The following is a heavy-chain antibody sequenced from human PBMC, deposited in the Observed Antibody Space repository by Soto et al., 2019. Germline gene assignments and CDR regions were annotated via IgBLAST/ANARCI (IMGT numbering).Heavy chain of an antibody. CDR2: IIPIFGTA. D-gene: IGHD3-3*01. J-gene: IGHJ6*02. CDR3: ARDVGWSGYYGLYYGMDV. Sequence: SVKVSCKASGGTFSSYAISWVRQAPGQGLEWMGGIIPIFGTANYAQKFQGRVTITADKSTSTAYMELSSLRSEDTAVYYCARDVGWSGYYGLYYGMDVWGQGTTVTVS. CDR1: GGTFSSYA. V-gene: IGHV1-69*06.